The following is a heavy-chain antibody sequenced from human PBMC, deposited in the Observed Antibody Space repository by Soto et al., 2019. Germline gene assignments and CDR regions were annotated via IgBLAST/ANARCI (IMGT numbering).Heavy chain of an antibody. CDR1: GFTFSSYA. V-gene: IGHV3-23*01. J-gene: IGHJ4*02. CDR3: AKIGTSSSVSLPLVLLDY. D-gene: IGHD6-6*01. CDR2: IPGSGGST. Sequence: GGSLRLSCAASGFTFSSYAMSWVRQSPGKGLEWVSAIPGSGGSTYYAGSVKGRFTIPRDNSKNTLYLQMNNLRVEDTAVYYCAKIGTSSSVSLPLVLLDYWGQGALVTVSS.